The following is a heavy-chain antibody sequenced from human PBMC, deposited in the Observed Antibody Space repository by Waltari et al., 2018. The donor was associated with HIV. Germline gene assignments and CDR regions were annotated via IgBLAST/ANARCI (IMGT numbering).Heavy chain of an antibody. CDR2: INNDGSNT. CDR1: GFTFRSYW. V-gene: IGHV3-74*01. CDR3: VRDYDSSGYYSANWFDP. D-gene: IGHD3-22*01. J-gene: IGHJ5*02. Sequence: EVQLVESGGGLVQPGGSLRLSCVASGFTFRSYWIHWVRQGPGRGLVWVSRINNDGSNTNYADSVKGRFTISRDNAKNTLYLQMNSLRAEDTAVYSCVRDYDSSGYYSANWFDPWGQGTLVTVSS.